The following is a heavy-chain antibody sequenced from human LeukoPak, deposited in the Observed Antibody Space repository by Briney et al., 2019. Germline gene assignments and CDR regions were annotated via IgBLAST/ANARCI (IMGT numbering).Heavy chain of an antibody. CDR3: ARVYYYGSGTINDAFDI. V-gene: IGHV4-39*07. CDR2: IYYSGST. Sequence: SETLSLTCTVSGGSISSSSCYWGWIRQPPGKGLEWIGSIYYSGSTYYNPSLKSRVTISVDKSKNQFSLKLSSVTAADTAVYYCARVYYYGSGTINDAFDIWGQGTMVTVSS. D-gene: IGHD3-10*01. CDR1: GGSISSSSCY. J-gene: IGHJ3*02.